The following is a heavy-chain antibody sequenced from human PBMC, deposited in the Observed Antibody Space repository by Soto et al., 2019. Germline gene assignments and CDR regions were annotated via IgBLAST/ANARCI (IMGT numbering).Heavy chain of an antibody. D-gene: IGHD2-8*01. V-gene: IGHV3-23*01. J-gene: IGHJ4*02. CDR1: GFTFSSYA. Sequence: PWGSLRLSCAASGFTFSSYAMNWVRQAPGKGLEWVSAISGGGGSIYYTDSVKGRFTISRDNSKNTLYLQMNSLGAEDTAVYFCARLMGTAFDLWGQGTLVTVSS. CDR3: ARLMGTAFDL. CDR2: ISGGGGSI.